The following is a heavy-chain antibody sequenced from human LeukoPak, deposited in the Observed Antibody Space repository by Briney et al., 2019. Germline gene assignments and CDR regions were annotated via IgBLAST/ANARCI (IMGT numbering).Heavy chain of an antibody. D-gene: IGHD3-3*01. V-gene: IGHV3-7*01. CDR3: AREWNIQYSMGVDY. J-gene: IGHJ4*02. Sequence: HPGGSLRLSCAASGFTFSSSFMSWVRQTPGKGLEWVANVAQDGGEKNYVVSVEGRFTISRDNAKNSLYLEMNLPRAEDTAVYYCAREWNIQYSMGVDYWGQGTLVTVSS. CDR2: VAQDGGEK. CDR1: GFTFSSSF.